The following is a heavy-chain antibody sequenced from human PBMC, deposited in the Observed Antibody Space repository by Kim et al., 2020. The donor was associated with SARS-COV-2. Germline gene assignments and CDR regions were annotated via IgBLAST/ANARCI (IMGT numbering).Heavy chain of an antibody. D-gene: IGHD2-15*01. V-gene: IGHV4-34*01. CDR3: ARGGDIVVVVAATYADY. Sequence: LKRRVTISVDTSKNQFSLKLSSVTAADTAVYYCARGGDIVVVVAATYADYWGQGTLVTVSS. J-gene: IGHJ4*02.